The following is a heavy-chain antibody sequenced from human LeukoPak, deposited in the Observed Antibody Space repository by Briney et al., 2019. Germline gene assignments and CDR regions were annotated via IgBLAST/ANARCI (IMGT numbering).Heavy chain of an antibody. D-gene: IGHD2-2*01. J-gene: IGHJ6*03. CDR3: AKRAVVVPAGYYYYMDV. Sequence: GGSLRLSCAASGFTFSSYGMHWVRQAPGKGLEWVAFIRYDGSNKYYADSVKGRFTISRDNSKNTLYLQMNSLGAEDTAVYYCAKRAVVVPAGYYYYMDVWGKGTTVTVSS. V-gene: IGHV3-30*02. CDR1: GFTFSSYG. CDR2: IRYDGSNK.